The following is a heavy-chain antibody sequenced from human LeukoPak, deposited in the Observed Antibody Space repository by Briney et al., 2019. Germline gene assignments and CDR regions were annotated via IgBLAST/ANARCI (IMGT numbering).Heavy chain of an antibody. V-gene: IGHV3-48*04. J-gene: IGHJ4*02. CDR1: GLTFSTYS. CDR2: ISSSSSTI. Sequence: GALRLSCAVSGLTFSTYSLNWVRQAPGTGQGWISYISSSSSTIYYADSVKGRFTISRDNAKNSLYPQMNGLRAADTAVYYCTSGSPPFFDYWGQGTLVTVSS. CDR3: TSGSPPFFDY. D-gene: IGHD3-10*01.